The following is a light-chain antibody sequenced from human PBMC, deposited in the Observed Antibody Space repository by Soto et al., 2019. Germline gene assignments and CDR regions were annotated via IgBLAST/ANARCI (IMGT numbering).Light chain of an antibody. CDR1: SRDVGGYNY. Sequence: QSALTQPASVSGSPGQSINISCTGTSRDVGGYNYVSWFQHHPGKVPKLMIYEVSHRPSGVSDRFSGSKSGTTASLTISGLQAEDEADYYCCSFTNSYTWVFGGGTKLTVL. CDR3: CSFTNSYTWV. J-gene: IGLJ3*02. V-gene: IGLV2-14*01. CDR2: EVS.